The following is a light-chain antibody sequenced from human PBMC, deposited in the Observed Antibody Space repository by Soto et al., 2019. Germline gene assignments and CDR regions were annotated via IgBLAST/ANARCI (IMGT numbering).Light chain of an antibody. CDR2: EGS. CDR1: SSDVGSYNF. CDR3: CSYAGDSAWV. J-gene: IGLJ3*02. Sequence: SALTQPASVSGSPGQSITISCTGTSSDVGSYNFVSWYQQHPGKAPKLMIYEGSKRPSGVSNRFSGSKSGNTASLTISGLQAEDEADYYCCSYAGDSAWVFGGGTKPTVL. V-gene: IGLV2-23*01.